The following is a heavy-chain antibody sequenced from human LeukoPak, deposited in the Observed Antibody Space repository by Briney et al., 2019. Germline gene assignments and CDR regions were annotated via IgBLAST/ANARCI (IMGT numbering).Heavy chain of an antibody. CDR1: GGSISSSSYY. CDR2: IYYSGTT. Sequence: SETLSLTCTVSGGSISSSSYYWGWIRQPPGKGLEWIGNIYYSGTTYYNPSLKSRVTISVDTSENQFSPKVSSVTAADTAVYYCARFEGNDWFDPWGQGTLVTVSS. V-gene: IGHV4-39*01. J-gene: IGHJ5*02. CDR3: ARFEGNDWFDP. D-gene: IGHD3-9*01.